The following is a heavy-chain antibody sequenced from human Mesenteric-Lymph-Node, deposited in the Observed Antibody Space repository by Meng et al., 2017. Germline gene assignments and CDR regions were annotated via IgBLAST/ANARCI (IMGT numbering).Heavy chain of an antibody. V-gene: IGHV4-4*08. Sequence: SETLSLTCAISGVSLNNFYWSWIRQPPGKGLEWIAYFYSIGDTSFNPSLKSRVTISLNTSKSQFSLKLNSVTAADTAVYFCARHPRVKSSGNYRFDLWPQGTLVTVSS. CDR3: ARHPRVKSSGNYRFDL. J-gene: IGHJ5*02. CDR2: FYSIGDT. D-gene: IGHD1-1*01. CDR1: GVSLNNFY.